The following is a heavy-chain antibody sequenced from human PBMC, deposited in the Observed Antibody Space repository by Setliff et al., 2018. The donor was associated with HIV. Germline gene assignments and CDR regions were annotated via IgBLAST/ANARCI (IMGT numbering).Heavy chain of an antibody. CDR3: ARKMLDVPFDI. D-gene: IGHD1-1*01. J-gene: IGHJ3*02. CDR1: GGTFSSYA. CDR2: IIPIFGTA. V-gene: IGHV1-69*13. Sequence: ASVKVSCKASGGTFSSYAISWVRQAPGQGLEWMGGIIPIFGTANYAQKYQGRVTITADESTSTAYMELSSLRSEDTAVYYCARKMLDVPFDIWGQGTMVTVSS.